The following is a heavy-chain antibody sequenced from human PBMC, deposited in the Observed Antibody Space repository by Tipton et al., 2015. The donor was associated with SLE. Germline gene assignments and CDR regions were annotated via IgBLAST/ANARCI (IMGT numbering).Heavy chain of an antibody. CDR3: ARGGVNWAAAGDAFDI. CDR2: INHSGST. Sequence: LRLSCAVYGGSFSGYYWSWIRQPPGKGLEWIGEINHSGSTNYNPSPKSRVTISVDTSKNQFSLKLSSVTAADTAVYYCARGGVNWAAAGDAFDIWGQGTMVTVSS. V-gene: IGHV4-34*01. CDR1: GGSFSGYY. D-gene: IGHD1-1*01. J-gene: IGHJ3*02.